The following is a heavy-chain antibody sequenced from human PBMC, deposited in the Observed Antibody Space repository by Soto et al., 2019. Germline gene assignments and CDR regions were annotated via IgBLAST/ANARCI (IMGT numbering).Heavy chain of an antibody. D-gene: IGHD1-20*01. CDR2: ISYDGSNK. CDR3: ARDAAITRYYYYGMDV. J-gene: IGHJ6*02. V-gene: IGHV3-30-3*01. CDR1: GFTFSSYA. Sequence: GGSLRLSCAASGFTFSSYAMHWVRQAPGKGLEWVAVISYDGSNKYYADSVKGRFTISRDNSKNTLYLQMNSLRAEDTAVYYCARDAAITRYYYYGMDVWGQGTTVTVSS.